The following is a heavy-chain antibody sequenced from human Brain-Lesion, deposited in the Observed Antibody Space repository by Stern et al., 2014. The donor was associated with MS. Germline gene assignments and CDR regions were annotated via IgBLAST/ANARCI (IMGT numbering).Heavy chain of an antibody. V-gene: IGHV3-74*02. CDR3: ARGERWFDS. CDR1: GFTFSNYW. J-gene: IGHJ5*01. Sequence: EVQLVASGGGLVQPGGSLRLSCAASGFTFSNYWMHWVRHAPGKGLVWVSRVNNDGRRTSYADSVKGRFTMSRDNAKNTLYLQMNSLRVEDTAIYYCARGERWFDSWGQGTLVTVSS. CDR2: VNNDGRRT. D-gene: IGHD3-10*01.